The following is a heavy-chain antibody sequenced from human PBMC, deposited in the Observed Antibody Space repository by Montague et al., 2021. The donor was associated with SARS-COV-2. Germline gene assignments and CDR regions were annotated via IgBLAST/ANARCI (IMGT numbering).Heavy chain of an antibody. CDR1: EGSFSDYS. Sequence: SETLSLTCAVYEGSFSDYSWTWIRQPPGKGLEWIGEINHRGSTNYNPSLNSRVTISVDTSKNQFSLKMTSVTAADTAVYYCARGRQHINMVVVVVTGGEYYFDFWGQGTLVAVSS. D-gene: IGHD3-22*01. V-gene: IGHV4-34*01. J-gene: IGHJ4*01. CDR2: INHRGST. CDR3: ARGRQHINMVVVVVTGGEYYFDF.